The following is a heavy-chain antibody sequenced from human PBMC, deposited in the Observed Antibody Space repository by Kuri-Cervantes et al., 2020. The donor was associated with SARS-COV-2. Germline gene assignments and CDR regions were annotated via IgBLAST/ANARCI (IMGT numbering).Heavy chain of an antibody. V-gene: IGHV3-30-3*01. Sequence: GESLKISCAASGFTFSSYAMHWVRQAPGKGLEWVAVISYDGSNKYYADSVKGRFTISRDNSKNTLYLQMNSLRAEDTAVYYCAGDSSGYYRLDYWGQGTLVTVSS. CDR2: ISYDGSNK. D-gene: IGHD3-22*01. J-gene: IGHJ4*02. CDR1: GFTFSSYA. CDR3: AGDSSGYYRLDY.